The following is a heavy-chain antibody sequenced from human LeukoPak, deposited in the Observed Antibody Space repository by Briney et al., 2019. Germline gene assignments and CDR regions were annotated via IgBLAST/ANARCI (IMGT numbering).Heavy chain of an antibody. Sequence: PSETLSLTCTVSGVSISSTSYYWGWIRQPPGKGLEWIGSIYYSGSTNYNPSLKSRVTISVDTSKNQFSLKLSSVTAADTAVYYCARHRYASSWPSYHDYYYMDVWGKGTTVTISS. D-gene: IGHD6-13*01. J-gene: IGHJ6*03. CDR1: GVSISSTSYY. V-gene: IGHV4-39*01. CDR3: ARHRYASSWPSYHDYYYMDV. CDR2: IYYSGST.